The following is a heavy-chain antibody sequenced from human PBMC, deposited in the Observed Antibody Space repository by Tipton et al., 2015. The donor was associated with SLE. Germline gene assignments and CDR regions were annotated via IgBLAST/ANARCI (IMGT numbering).Heavy chain of an antibody. CDR2: IYYSGST. J-gene: IGHJ4*02. CDR3: ARDGLGYCSSTSCYTADY. Sequence: TLSLTCTVSGGSISSSSYYWGWIRQPPGKGLEWIGSIYYSGSTYYNPSLKSRVTISVDTSKNQFSLKLGSVTAADTAVYYCARDGLGYCSSTSCYTADYWGQGTLVTVSS. D-gene: IGHD2-2*02. V-gene: IGHV4-39*07. CDR1: GGSISSSSYY.